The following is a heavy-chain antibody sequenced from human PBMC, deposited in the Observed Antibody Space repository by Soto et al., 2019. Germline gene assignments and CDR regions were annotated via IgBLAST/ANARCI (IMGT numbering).Heavy chain of an antibody. CDR2: INPSGGST. D-gene: IGHD3-10*01. J-gene: IGHJ5*02. V-gene: IGHV1-46*03. CDR3: ARDLHGSGSPNWFDP. Sequence: GASVKVSCKASGYTFTSYYMHWVRQAPGQGLEWMGIINPSGGSTSYAQKFQGRVTMTRDTSTSTVYMELSSLRSEDTAVYYCARDLHGSGSPNWFDPWGQGTLVTVSS. CDR1: GYTFTSYY.